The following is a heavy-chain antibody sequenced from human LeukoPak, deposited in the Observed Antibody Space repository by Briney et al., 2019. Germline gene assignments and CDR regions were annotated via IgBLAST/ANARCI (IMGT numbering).Heavy chain of an antibody. CDR1: GYTFTGYY. Sequence: GASVKVSCKASGYTFTGYYMHWVRQAPGQGLEWMGWINPNSGGTNYAQKFQGRVTMTRDTSISTAYMELSRLRSDDTAVYYCARDLSITMIVPQGAFDIWGQGTMVTVSS. J-gene: IGHJ3*02. CDR3: ARDLSITMIVPQGAFDI. D-gene: IGHD3-22*01. CDR2: INPNSGGT. V-gene: IGHV1-2*02.